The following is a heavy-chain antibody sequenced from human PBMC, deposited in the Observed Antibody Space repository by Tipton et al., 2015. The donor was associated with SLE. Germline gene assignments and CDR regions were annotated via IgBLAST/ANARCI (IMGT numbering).Heavy chain of an antibody. D-gene: IGHD3-22*01. CDR1: GGSISSTNYY. J-gene: IGHJ5*02. V-gene: IGHV4-39*07. CDR2: IYYSGST. Sequence: TLSLTCTVSGGSISSTNYYWGWIRQPPGKGLEWIGSIYYSGSTYYNPSLKSRVTISVDTSKNQFSLKLSSVTAADTAVYYCARDSSGGYNWFDPWGQGTLVTVSS. CDR3: ARDSSGGYNWFDP.